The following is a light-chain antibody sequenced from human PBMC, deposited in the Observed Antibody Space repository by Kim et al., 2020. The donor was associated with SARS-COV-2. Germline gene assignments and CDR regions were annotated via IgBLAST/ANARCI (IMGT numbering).Light chain of an antibody. CDR3: HSRDSSGNHLV. CDR2: GKN. J-gene: IGLJ3*02. Sequence: SSELTQDPAVSVALGQTVRITCQGDSLRSYYATWYQQKPGQAPVVVIYGKNNRPSGIPDRFSGSSSGNTASLTITGAQAEDEADYYCHSRDSSGNHLVFG. V-gene: IGLV3-19*01. CDR1: SLRSYY.